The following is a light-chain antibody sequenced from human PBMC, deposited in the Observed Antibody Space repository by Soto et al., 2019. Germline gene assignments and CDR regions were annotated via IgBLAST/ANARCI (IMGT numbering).Light chain of an antibody. CDR3: QQYHSYWT. CDR2: AAS. J-gene: IGKJ1*01. Sequence: AIRMTQSPSSLSASTGDRVTITCRASQGISSYLAWYQQKPGKAPKLLIYAASTLQSGVPSRFSGSGSGTDFTLTISCLQSEDFATYYCQQYHSYWTFGQGTKVDI. CDR1: QGISSY. V-gene: IGKV1-8*01.